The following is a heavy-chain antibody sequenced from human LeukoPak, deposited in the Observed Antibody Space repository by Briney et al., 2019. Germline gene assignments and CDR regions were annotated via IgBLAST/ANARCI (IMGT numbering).Heavy chain of an antibody. CDR1: GFTFSSYA. V-gene: IGHV3-23*01. Sequence: GGSLRLSCAASGFTFSSYAMSWVRQAPGKGLEWVSAISGSGGSTYYADSVKGRFTISRDNSKNTLYLQMNSLRAEDAAVYYCAKEVYYDVLTGYFAYWGQGTLVTVSS. CDR2: ISGSGGST. J-gene: IGHJ4*02. D-gene: IGHD3-9*01. CDR3: AKEVYYDVLTGYFAY.